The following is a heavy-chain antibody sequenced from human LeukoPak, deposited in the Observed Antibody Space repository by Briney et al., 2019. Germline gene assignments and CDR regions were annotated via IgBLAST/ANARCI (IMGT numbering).Heavy chain of an antibody. CDR1: GFTVSSNY. V-gene: IGHV3-53*01. Sequence: GGSLRLSCAASGFTVSSNYMSWVRQAPGKGLEWVSVIYSGGSTYYANSVKGRFTISRDNSKNTLYLQMNSLRAEDTAVYYCARVPIHYGDFSHYGMDVWGQGTTVTVSS. J-gene: IGHJ6*02. D-gene: IGHD4-17*01. CDR2: IYSGGST. CDR3: ARVPIHYGDFSHYGMDV.